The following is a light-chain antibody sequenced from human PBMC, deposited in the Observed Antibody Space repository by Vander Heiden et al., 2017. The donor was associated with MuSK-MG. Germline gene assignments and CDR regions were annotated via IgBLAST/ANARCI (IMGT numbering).Light chain of an antibody. CDR3: QQSYTTPT. CDR1: QDISSY. J-gene: IGKJ5*01. V-gene: IGKV1-39*01. CDR2: YAS. Sequence: DIQMTQSPSSLSASVGDRVTIICRASQDISSYLNWYQQKPGKAPTLLIYYASTLQSGVPSRFSGSGSGTDFTLTISSLQSEDFATYYCQQSYTTPTFGQGTRLEIK.